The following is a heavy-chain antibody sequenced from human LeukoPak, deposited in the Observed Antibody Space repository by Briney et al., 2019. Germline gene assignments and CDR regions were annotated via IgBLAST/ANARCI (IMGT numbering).Heavy chain of an antibody. Sequence: SETLSLTCTVSGGSISSYYWSWIRQPPGKGLEGIGYIYTSGSTNYNPSLKSRVTISVDTSKNQFSLKLSSVTAADTAVYYCARVPGYSSSPYYYYYMDVWGKGTTVTVSS. CDR2: IYTSGST. J-gene: IGHJ6*03. CDR3: ARVPGYSSSPYYYYYMDV. D-gene: IGHD6-6*01. CDR1: GGSISSYY. V-gene: IGHV4-4*09.